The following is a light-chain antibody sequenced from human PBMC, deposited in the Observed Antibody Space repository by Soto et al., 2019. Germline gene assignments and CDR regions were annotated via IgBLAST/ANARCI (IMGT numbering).Light chain of an antibody. CDR3: CSYVDTDTWV. CDR1: SSNIGSNF. J-gene: IGLJ3*02. Sequence: QSVLTQPPSASGTPGQRVTISCSGSSSNIGSNFVYWYQQFPGTAPKLLIYRNNQRPSGVPDRFSGSKSGNTASLTISGLQAEDEADYYCCSYVDTDTWVFGGGTKVTVL. V-gene: IGLV1-47*01. CDR2: RNN.